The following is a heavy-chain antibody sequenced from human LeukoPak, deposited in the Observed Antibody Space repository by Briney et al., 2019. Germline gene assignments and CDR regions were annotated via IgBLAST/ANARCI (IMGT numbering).Heavy chain of an antibody. Sequence: GGSLRLSCAASGFTFSSNWMHWVCQAPGKGLVWVSRISGDGSSTNYADSVKGRFTISRDNAKNTLYLQMNSLRAEDTAVYYCARTYLVGWYFDLWGRGALVTVSS. CDR3: ARTYLVGWYFDL. CDR1: GFTFSSNW. D-gene: IGHD3-16*01. J-gene: IGHJ2*01. V-gene: IGHV3-74*01. CDR2: ISGDGSST.